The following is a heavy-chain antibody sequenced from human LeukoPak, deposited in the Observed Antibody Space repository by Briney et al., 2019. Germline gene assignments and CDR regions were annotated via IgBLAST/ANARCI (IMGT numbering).Heavy chain of an antibody. V-gene: IGHV4-39*01. Sequence: PSETLSLTCTVSGVSISSSSYHWDWIRQPPGKGLEWIGSIYDNGSTYYSPSLKSRVTISVDTSKNPFSLRLNSVTAADTAVYYCARQVLHTAMDYWGQGTLVSVSS. CDR2: IYDNGST. CDR3: ARQVLHTAMDY. CDR1: GVSISSSSYH. J-gene: IGHJ4*02. D-gene: IGHD5-18*01.